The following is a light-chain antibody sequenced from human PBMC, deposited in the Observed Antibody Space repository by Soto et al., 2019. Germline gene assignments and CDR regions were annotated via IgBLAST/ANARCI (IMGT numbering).Light chain of an antibody. CDR2: LEGSGSY. J-gene: IGLJ3*02. Sequence: QPLLTQSSCASASLGSSAKLTYTLSSGHSSYIIAWHHQQPGKAPRYLMKLEGSGSYNKGSGVPDRFSGSSSGADRYLTISNLQFEDEANYYCETWDSNTRVFGGGTKLTVL. CDR3: ETWDSNTRV. CDR1: SGHSSYI. V-gene: IGLV4-60*02.